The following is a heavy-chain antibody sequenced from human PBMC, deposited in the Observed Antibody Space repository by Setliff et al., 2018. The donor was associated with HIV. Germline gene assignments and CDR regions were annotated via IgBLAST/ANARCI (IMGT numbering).Heavy chain of an antibody. V-gene: IGHV1-2*02. D-gene: IGHD5-12*01. CDR2: INPNSGDT. CDR1: GYTFTAYY. J-gene: IGHJ4*02. CDR3: ARDLDSGYNAQDYFAY. Sequence: GASVKVSCKASGYTFTAYYMHWVRQAPGQGLEWMGWINPNSGDTNYAQKFQGRVTMTRDTSIRTAYMELSRLQSDDTAVYFCARDLDSGYNAQDYFAYWGQGTPVTVSS.